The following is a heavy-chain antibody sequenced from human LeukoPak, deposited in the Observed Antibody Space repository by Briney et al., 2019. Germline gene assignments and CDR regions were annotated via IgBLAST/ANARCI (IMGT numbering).Heavy chain of an antibody. CDR2: INHSGST. CDR1: GGSFSGYY. V-gene: IGHV4-34*01. J-gene: IGHJ4*02. D-gene: IGHD5-18*01. Sequence: SETLSLTCAVYGGSFSGYYWSWIRQPPGKGLEWIGEINHSGSTNYNPSLKSRVTISVDTSKNQFSLKLSSVTAADTAVYYCARGYSLDYWGQGTLVTVSS. CDR3: ARGYSLDY.